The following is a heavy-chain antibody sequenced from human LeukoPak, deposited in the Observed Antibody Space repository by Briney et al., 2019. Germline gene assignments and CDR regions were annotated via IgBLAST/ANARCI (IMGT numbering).Heavy chain of an antibody. CDR3: ASHVTVLGTRGFDY. Sequence: GGSLRLSCAASGFTVSSNYMSWVRQAPGKGLEWVSVIYSGGGTYYADSVKGRFTVSRDNSKNTLYLQMNSLRVDDTAIYYCASHVTVLGTRGFDYWGQGILVTVSS. CDR2: IYSGGGT. CDR1: GFTVSSNY. V-gene: IGHV3-66*04. D-gene: IGHD6-19*01. J-gene: IGHJ4*02.